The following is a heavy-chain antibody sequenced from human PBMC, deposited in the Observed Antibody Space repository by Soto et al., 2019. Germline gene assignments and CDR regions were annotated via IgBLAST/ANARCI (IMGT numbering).Heavy chain of an antibody. J-gene: IGHJ4*02. Sequence: QVQLVQSGPEVKKPGSSVKVSCKASGGTFSRYAINWVRQAPGQGLEWMGGITPMFGKSNYAQKFQGRVTITADESTSTGYMELRSLRADATAVYYGARDGAVYDSSGYYFPYWGQGTLVAVSS. CDR1: GGTFSRYA. CDR3: ARDGAVYDSSGYYFPY. CDR2: ITPMFGKS. D-gene: IGHD3-22*01. V-gene: IGHV1-69*01.